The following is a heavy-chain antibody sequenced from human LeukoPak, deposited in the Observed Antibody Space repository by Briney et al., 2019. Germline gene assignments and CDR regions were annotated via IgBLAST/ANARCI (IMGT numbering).Heavy chain of an antibody. D-gene: IGHD4-17*01. J-gene: IGHJ5*02. CDR2: IYSGGST. Sequence: GVLRLSCAASGLTVSSNYMSWVRQAPGKGLEWVSVIYSGGSTYYADSVKGRFTISRGNSKNTLYLQMNSLRAEDTAVYYCARVMTTVTTTWFDPWGQGTLVTVSS. CDR1: GLTVSSNY. CDR3: ARVMTTVTTTWFDP. V-gene: IGHV3-66*02.